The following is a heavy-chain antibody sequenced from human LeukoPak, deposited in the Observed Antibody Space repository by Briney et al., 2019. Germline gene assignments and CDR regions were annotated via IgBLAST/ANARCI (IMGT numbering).Heavy chain of an antibody. D-gene: IGHD1-26*01. CDR1: GGSISSYY. CDR2: IYYSGST. CDR3: ARYGSYPGISWYFDL. J-gene: IGHJ2*01. Sequence: SETLSLTCTVSGGSISSYYWSWIRQPPGKGLEWIGYIYYSGSTNYNPSLKSRVTISVDTSKNQFSLNLSSVTAADPAVYYCARYGSYPGISWYFDLWGRGTLVTVSS. V-gene: IGHV4-59*08.